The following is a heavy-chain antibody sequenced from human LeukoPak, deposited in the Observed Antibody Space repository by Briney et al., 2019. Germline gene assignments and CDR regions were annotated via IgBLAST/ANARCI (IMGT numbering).Heavy chain of an antibody. CDR2: ITSSGTYT. D-gene: IGHD5-12*01. J-gene: IGHJ4*02. V-gene: IGHV3-21*01. Sequence: GGSLRLSCVDSGFTFTNYNMNWVRQAPGKAMEWVSSITSSGTYTFYADSVKGRFTISRDNAKNSLYLQMNSLRAEDTAVYYCARVGDIVAIDYWGQGTLVTVSS. CDR3: ARVGDIVAIDY. CDR1: GFTFTNYN.